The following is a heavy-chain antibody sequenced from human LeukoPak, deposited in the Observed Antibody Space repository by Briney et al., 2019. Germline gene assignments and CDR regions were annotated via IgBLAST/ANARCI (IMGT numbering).Heavy chain of an antibody. CDR2: INPNSGGT. V-gene: IGHV1-2*02. Sequence: GASVKVSCKASGYTFTGYYMHWVRQAPGQGLEWMGWINPNSGGTNYAQKFQGKVTMTRDTSISTAYMELSRLRSDDTAVYYCAREDVDSGAFDYWGQGTLVTVSS. J-gene: IGHJ4*02. CDR3: AREDVDSGAFDY. CDR1: GYTFTGYY. D-gene: IGHD2-15*01.